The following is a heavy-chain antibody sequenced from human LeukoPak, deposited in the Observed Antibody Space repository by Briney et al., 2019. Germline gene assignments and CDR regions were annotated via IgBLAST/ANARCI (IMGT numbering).Heavy chain of an antibody. CDR2: ISYDGSNK. CDR1: GFTFSSYA. CDR3: ARADYYYVSGSYLFDY. Sequence: PGGSLRLSCAASGFTFSSYAMHWVRQAPGKGLEWVAVISYDGSNKYYADSVKGRLTISRDNSKNTLYLQMNSLRAEDTAVYYCARADYYYVSGSYLFDYWGQGTLVTVSS. D-gene: IGHD3-10*01. J-gene: IGHJ4*02. V-gene: IGHV3-30-3*01.